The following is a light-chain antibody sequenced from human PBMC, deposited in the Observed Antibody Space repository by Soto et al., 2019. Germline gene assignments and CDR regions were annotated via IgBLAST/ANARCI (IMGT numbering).Light chain of an antibody. J-gene: IGKJ3*01. CDR2: LGS. Sequence: DIVMTQSPLSLPVTPGEPASISCRSSQSLLHSDGYNSLDWYLQKPGQSPRLLIYLGSNRASGIPDRFSGSGSGTDFILKISRVEPDDVGVYYCMQGLQTLPTFGPGTKVDIK. V-gene: IGKV2-28*01. CDR1: QSLLHSDGYNS. CDR3: MQGLQTLPT.